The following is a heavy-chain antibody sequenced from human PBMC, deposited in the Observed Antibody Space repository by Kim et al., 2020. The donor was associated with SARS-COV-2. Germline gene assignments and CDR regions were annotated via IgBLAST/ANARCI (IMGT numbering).Heavy chain of an antibody. D-gene: IGHD5-12*01. Sequence: QGRVTITADESTSTAYMELSSLRSEDTAVYYCARAGSIGYMIIVGGMDVWGQGTTVTVSS. CDR3: ARAGSIGYMIIVGGMDV. J-gene: IGHJ6*02. V-gene: IGHV1-69*01.